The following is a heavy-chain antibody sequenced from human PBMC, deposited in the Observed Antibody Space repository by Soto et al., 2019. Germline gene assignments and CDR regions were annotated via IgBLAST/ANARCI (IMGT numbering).Heavy chain of an antibody. CDR2: IYYSGST. CDR3: ARYQWFGELFGY. J-gene: IGHJ4*02. CDR1: GGSISSSSYY. D-gene: IGHD3-10*01. Sequence: QLQLQESGPGLVKPSETLSLTCTVSGGSISSSSYYWGWIRQPPGKGLEWIGSIYYSGSTYYNPSLKSRVTISVDTSKNQFSLKLSSVTAADTAVYYCARYQWFGELFGYWGQGTLLTVSS. V-gene: IGHV4-39*01.